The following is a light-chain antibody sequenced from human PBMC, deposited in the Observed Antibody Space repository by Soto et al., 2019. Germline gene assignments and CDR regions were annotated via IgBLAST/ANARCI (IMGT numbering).Light chain of an antibody. CDR3: QQHSSYPRT. CDR2: AAS. Sequence: DIQLTQSPSFLSASVGDRVTITCRASQGISSYLAWYQQTPGKAPKLLMYAASILQSGVPSRFSGSGSGTEFTLTISSLQPEDFATYYCQQHSSYPRTFGQGTKVEIK. J-gene: IGKJ1*01. V-gene: IGKV1-9*01. CDR1: QGISSY.